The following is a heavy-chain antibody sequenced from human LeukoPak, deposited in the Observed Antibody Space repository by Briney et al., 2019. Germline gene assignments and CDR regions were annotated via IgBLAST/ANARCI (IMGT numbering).Heavy chain of an antibody. J-gene: IGHJ4*02. CDR3: ARAGYCSGGSCYFDY. D-gene: IGHD2-15*01. V-gene: IGHV4-59*01. CDR2: IHYSGST. Sequence: SETLSLTCAVYGGSFSGYYWNWIRQPPGKGPEWIGYIHYSGSTRYNPSLKSRVTISVDTSKNQFSLKLSSVTAADTAVYYCARAGYCSGGSCYFDYWGQGSLVTVSS. CDR1: GGSFSGYY.